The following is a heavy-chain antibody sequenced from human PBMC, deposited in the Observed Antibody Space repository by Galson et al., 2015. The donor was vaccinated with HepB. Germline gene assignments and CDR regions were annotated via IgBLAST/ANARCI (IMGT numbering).Heavy chain of an antibody. V-gene: IGHV1-18*01. CDR3: ARGGTNYYDN. CDR2: IRPYNGDT. J-gene: IGHJ4*02. D-gene: IGHD3-9*01. CDR1: GYTFDSYG. Sequence: QSGAEVKKPGSSVKVSCKAFGYTFDSYGITWVRQAPGQGLEWMGWIRPYNGDTTYAQKLQDRVTMTTDTSATTAFLELRGLRSDDTAVYYCARGGTNYYDNWGQGTLVTVSA.